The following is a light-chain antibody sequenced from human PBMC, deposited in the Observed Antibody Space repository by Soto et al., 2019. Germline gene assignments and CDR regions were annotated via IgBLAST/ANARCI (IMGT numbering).Light chain of an antibody. CDR1: QSVSNY. CDR3: QQRSSWPLLT. CDR2: DAS. Sequence: EIVLTQSPATLSLSPGERATLSCRASQSVSNYLAWFQQNPGQAPRLLIYDASNRATAIPARFSGSGSGTDFTLTISSLEPEDFAVYYCQQRSSWPLLTFGGGTKVEI. J-gene: IGKJ4*01. V-gene: IGKV3-11*01.